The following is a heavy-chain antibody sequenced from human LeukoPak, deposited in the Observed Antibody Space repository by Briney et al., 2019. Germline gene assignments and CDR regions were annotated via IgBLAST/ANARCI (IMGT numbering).Heavy chain of an antibody. CDR2: INHSGST. V-gene: IGHV4-34*01. J-gene: IGHJ4*02. Sequence: SETLSLTCAVYGGSFSGYYWSWIRQPPGKGLEWIGEINHSGSTNYNPSLKSRVTISVDTSKNQFSLKLSSVTAADTAVYYCALWFGELLDAYWGQGTLVTVSS. CDR3: ALWFGELLDAY. D-gene: IGHD3-10*01. CDR1: GGSFSGYY.